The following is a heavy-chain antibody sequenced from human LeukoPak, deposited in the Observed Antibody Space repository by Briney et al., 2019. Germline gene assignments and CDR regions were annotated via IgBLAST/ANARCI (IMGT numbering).Heavy chain of an antibody. CDR1: GFTFSSYA. CDR3: AKAGRYSSGWYDY. D-gene: IGHD6-19*01. Sequence: TGGSLRLSCAVSGFTFSSYAMTWVRQAPGKGLEWVSGVSGSGGSTYYADSVKGRFTISRDNSKNTLDLQMNSLRAEDTAVYYCAKAGRYSSGWYDYWGQGTLVTVSS. J-gene: IGHJ4*02. CDR2: VSGSGGST. V-gene: IGHV3-23*01.